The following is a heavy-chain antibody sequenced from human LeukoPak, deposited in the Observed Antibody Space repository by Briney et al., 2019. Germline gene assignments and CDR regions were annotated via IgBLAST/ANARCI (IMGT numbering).Heavy chain of an antibody. D-gene: IGHD3-3*01. Sequence: ASVKVSCKASGYTFTGYYMHWVRQAPGQGLEWMGRINPNSGGTNYAQKFQGRVTMTRNTSISTAYMELSSLRSEDTAVYYCARGPFFYYYYYYYMDVWGKGTTVTASS. J-gene: IGHJ6*03. V-gene: IGHV1-2*06. CDR2: INPNSGGT. CDR1: GYTFTGYY. CDR3: ARGPFFYYYYYYYMDV.